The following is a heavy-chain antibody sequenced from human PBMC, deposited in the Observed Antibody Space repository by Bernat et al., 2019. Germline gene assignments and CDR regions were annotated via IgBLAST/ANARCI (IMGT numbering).Heavy chain of an antibody. V-gene: IGHV3-43*02. CDR2: IIVDGGST. CDR3: AKDIIAVAGTGDAFDI. D-gene: IGHD6-19*01. CDR1: GFTFDDYA. Sequence: EVQLVESGGGVVQPGGSLRLSCAASGFTFDDYAMHWVRQAPGKGLEWVSLIIVDGGSTYYADSVKGRFTISRDNSKNSLYLQMNSLRTEDTALYYCAKDIIAVAGTGDAFDIWGQGTMVTVSS. J-gene: IGHJ3*02.